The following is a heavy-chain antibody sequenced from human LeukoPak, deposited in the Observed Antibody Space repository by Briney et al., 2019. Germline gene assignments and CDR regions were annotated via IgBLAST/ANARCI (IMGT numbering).Heavy chain of an antibody. V-gene: IGHV4-31*03. J-gene: IGHJ4*02. CDR1: GGPINSGGHY. Sequence: PSETLSLTCTVSGGPINSGGHYWSWIRQYPGKGLEWIGYIYYSGNTYYNPSLRSRIIMSVDTSRNQFSLRVNSVTAADTAMYYCARDVSGYGHFDYWGQGTLATASS. CDR3: ARDVSGYGHFDY. D-gene: IGHD5-12*01. CDR2: IYYSGNT.